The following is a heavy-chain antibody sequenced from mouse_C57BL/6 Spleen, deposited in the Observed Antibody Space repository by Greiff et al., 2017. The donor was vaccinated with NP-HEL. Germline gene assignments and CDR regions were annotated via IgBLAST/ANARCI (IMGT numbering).Heavy chain of an antibody. Sequence: VQLQQPGAELVKPGASVKLSCKASGYTFTSYWMHWVKQRPGQGLEWIGMIHPNSGSTNYNEKFKSKATLTVDKSSSTAYMQLSSLTSEDSAVYYCARRRYGYDDLSGYFDVWGTGTTVTVSS. CDR2: IHPNSGST. CDR3: ARRRYGYDDLSGYFDV. D-gene: IGHD2-2*01. V-gene: IGHV1-64*01. J-gene: IGHJ1*03. CDR1: GYTFTSYW.